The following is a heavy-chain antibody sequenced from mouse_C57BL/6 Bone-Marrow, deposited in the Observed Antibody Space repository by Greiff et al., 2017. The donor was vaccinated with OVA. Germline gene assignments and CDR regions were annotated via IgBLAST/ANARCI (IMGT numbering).Heavy chain of an antibody. CDR3: ARSRGSSPDY. D-gene: IGHD1-1*01. V-gene: IGHV1-50*01. CDR1: GYTFTSYW. J-gene: IGHJ2*01. CDR2: IDPSDSYT. Sequence: VQLQQPGAELVKPGASVKLSCKASGYTFTSYWMQWVKQRPGQGLEWIGEIDPSDSYTNYNQKFKGKATLTVDTSSSTAYMQLSSLTSEDSAVYYCARSRGSSPDYWGQGTTLTVSS.